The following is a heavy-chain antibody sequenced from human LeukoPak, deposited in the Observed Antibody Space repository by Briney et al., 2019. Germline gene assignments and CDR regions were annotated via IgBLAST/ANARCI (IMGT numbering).Heavy chain of an antibody. CDR2: ISSGGGST. J-gene: IGHJ5*02. CDR1: GFTFSSYA. D-gene: IGHD4-11*01. Sequence: GGSLRLXCAASGFTFSSYAMSWVRQAPGKGLEWVSSISSGGGSTYYADSVKGRFTISRDNSKNTLYLQMNSLRAEDAAVYYCVKDRTGNYVAWFDPWGQGTLVTVSS. V-gene: IGHV3-23*01. CDR3: VKDRTGNYVAWFDP.